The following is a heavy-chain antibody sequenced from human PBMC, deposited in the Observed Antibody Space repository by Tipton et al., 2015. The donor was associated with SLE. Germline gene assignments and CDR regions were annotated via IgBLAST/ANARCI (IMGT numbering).Heavy chain of an antibody. CDR3: ARAVGYVAAANSPGWFDA. V-gene: IGHV4-59*08. Sequence: PGLVKPSETLSLTCTVSGVSISSHYWSWIRQPPGKGLEWIGYMYHSGSTKYNPSLKSRVTISLDTSKNQVSLKLTSVTAADTAVYYCARAVGYVAAANSPGWFDAWGQGTLVTVSS. CDR2: MYHSGST. J-gene: IGHJ5*02. CDR1: GVSISSHY. D-gene: IGHD6-13*01.